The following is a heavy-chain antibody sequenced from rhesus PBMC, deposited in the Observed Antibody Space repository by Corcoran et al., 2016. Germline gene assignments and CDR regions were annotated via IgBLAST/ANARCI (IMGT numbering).Heavy chain of an antibody. J-gene: IGHJ5-2*02. CDR2: INGNSGGT. Sequence: QVQLQESGPGLVKPSETLSLTCAVSGASISSYWWNWIRQPPGKGLGWIGEINGNSGGTNYNPSLKSRVTISKDASKNQFSLKLSSVTAADTAVYYCARLPRIAGTTWYNSLDVWGRGVLVTVSS. D-gene: IGHD1-20*01. CDR1: GASISSYW. CDR3: ARLPRIAGTTWYNSLDV. V-gene: IGHV4-80*01.